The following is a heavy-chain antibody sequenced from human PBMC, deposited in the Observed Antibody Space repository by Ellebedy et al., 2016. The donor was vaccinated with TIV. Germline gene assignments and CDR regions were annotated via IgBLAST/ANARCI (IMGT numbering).Heavy chain of an antibody. CDR2: IYYSGST. D-gene: IGHD3-10*01. J-gene: IGHJ3*02. CDR3: ARSITMVRGAELKDAFDI. V-gene: IGHV4-61*01. CDR1: GGSVSSGSYY. Sequence: SETLSLXXTVSGGSVSSGSYYWSWIRQPPGKGLEWIGYIYYSGSTNYNPSLKSRVTISVDTSKNQFSLKLSSVTAADTAVYYCARSITMVRGAELKDAFDIWGQGTMVTVSS.